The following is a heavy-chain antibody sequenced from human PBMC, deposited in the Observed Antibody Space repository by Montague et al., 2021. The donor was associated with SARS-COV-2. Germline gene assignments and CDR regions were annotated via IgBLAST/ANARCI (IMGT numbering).Heavy chain of an antibody. CDR3: AKDRLALLWFRERHDAFDI. V-gene: IGHV3-23*01. Sequence: SLRLSCAASGFTFSKYAMSWVRQAPGKGLEWVSAISGSGRSTYYADSAKGRFTISRDNSKNTLYLQMNSLRAEDTAVYYCAKDRLALLWFRERHDAFDIWGQGTMVTVSS. J-gene: IGHJ3*02. CDR1: GFTFSKYA. D-gene: IGHD3-10*01. CDR2: ISGSGRST.